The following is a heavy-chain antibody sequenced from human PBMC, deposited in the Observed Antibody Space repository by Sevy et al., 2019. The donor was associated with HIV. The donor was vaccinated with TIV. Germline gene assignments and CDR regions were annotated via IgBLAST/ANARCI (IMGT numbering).Heavy chain of an antibody. CDR2: ISSSSSHI. CDR3: ARVAADDPEFYYYGMDV. D-gene: IGHD6-13*01. V-gene: IGHV3-21*01. J-gene: IGHJ6*02. Sequence: GGSLRLSCAASGFTFSSYAMNWVRQAPGKGLEWVSSISSSSSHIYAADSLKGRFTISRDNAKNSLFLQMNSLRAEDTAIYYCARVAADDPEFYYYGMDVWGQGTTVTVSS. CDR1: GFTFSSYA.